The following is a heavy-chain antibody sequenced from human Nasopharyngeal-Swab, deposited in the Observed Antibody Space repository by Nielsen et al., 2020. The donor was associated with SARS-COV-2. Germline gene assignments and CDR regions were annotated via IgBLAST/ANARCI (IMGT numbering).Heavy chain of an antibody. D-gene: IGHD3-16*02. CDR2: IIPIFGTA. V-gene: IGHV1-69*13. Sequence: SVKVSCKASGGTFSSYAISWVRQAPGQGLEWMGGIIPIFGTANYAQKLQGRVTITADESTSTAYMELSSLRSEDTAVYYCARVGQSGYDYVWGSYRPNWFDPWGQGTLVTVSS. CDR1: GGTFSSYA. J-gene: IGHJ5*02. CDR3: ARVGQSGYDYVWGSYRPNWFDP.